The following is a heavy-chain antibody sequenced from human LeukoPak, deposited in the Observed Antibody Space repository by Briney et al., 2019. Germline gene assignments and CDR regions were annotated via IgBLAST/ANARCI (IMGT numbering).Heavy chain of an antibody. CDR1: GGSISSYY. CDR2: IYTSGST. CDR3: ARLAARQYYFDY. J-gene: IGHJ4*02. V-gene: IGHV4-4*09. Sequence: SETLSLTCTVSGGSISSYYWSWIRQPPGKGLEWIGYIYTSGSTNYNPPLKSRVTISVDTSKNQFSLKLSSVTAADTAVYYCARLAARQYYFDYWGQGTLVTVSS. D-gene: IGHD6-6*01.